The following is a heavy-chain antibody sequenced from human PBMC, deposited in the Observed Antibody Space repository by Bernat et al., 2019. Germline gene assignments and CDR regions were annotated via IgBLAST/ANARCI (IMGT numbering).Heavy chain of an antibody. CDR1: GFTFSSYA. J-gene: IGHJ5*02. D-gene: IGHD2-15*01. V-gene: IGHV3-23*01. CDR3: AKSGGYCGGGTCYPNWFDP. Sequence: EVQLLESGGGLVQPGGSLRLSCAASGFTFSSYAMSWVRRAPGKGLEWVSTISGGGDGTYYADSVKGRFTISRDNSKNTLYLQMNSLRAEDTALYYCAKSGGYCGGGTCYPNWFDPWGRGTLVT. CDR2: ISGGGDGT.